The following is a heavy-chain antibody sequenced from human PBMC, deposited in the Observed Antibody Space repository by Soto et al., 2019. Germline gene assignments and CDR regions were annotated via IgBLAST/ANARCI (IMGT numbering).Heavy chain of an antibody. Sequence: EVQLVESGGGLVQPGGSLRLSCAASGFTFSNYWMDWVRQAPGKGLVWVSRIKRDGSSISYADSVKGRVTISRDTAKNRLYLQMNSLRAEDTAVYYCARDGGRGGDLDYWGQGTLVTVSS. CDR3: ARDGGRGGDLDY. CDR2: IKRDGSSI. D-gene: IGHD2-21*02. CDR1: GFTFSNYW. J-gene: IGHJ4*02. V-gene: IGHV3-74*01.